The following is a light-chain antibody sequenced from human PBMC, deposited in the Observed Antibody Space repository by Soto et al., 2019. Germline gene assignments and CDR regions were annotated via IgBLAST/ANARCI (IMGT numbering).Light chain of an antibody. CDR3: SSYTRSTTLVV. V-gene: IGLV2-14*01. CDR1: SSDVGAYNY. CDR2: DVT. Sequence: QSALTQPASVSGSPGQSITISCTGTSSDVGAYNYVSWYQQHPGKAPKLMIYDVTNRPSGVSSRFSGSKSGNTASLTISGRQAEDEADYYCSSYTRSTTLVVFGGWTTLTVL. J-gene: IGLJ2*01.